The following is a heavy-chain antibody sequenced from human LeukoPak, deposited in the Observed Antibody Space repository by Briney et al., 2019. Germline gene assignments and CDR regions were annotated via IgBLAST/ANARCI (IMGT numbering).Heavy chain of an antibody. J-gene: IGHJ4*02. Sequence: GGSLRLSCAASGFTFSSYVMTWVRQAPGIGLEWVSTISVGGGSTYYADSVKGRFTISRDNSKNTLHLQMNSLRVGDTAVYYCVTRGATGTKYLEHWGQGTLVTVSS. V-gene: IGHV3-23*01. D-gene: IGHD1-1*01. CDR1: GFTFSSYV. CDR2: ISVGGGST. CDR3: VTRGATGTKYLEH.